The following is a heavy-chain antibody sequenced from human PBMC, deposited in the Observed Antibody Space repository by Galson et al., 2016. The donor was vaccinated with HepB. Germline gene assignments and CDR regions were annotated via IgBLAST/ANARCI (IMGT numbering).Heavy chain of an antibody. CDR2: IWYDGSNK. CDR3: ARAFGIAVAGIDY. CDR1: GFTFSRYA. Sequence: LRLSCAASGFTFSRYAMHWVRQAPGKGLEWVALIWYDGSNKYYADSVKGRFTISRDNSKNTLYLQMNSLRAEDTAVYYCARAFGIAVAGIDYWGQGTLVTVSS. J-gene: IGHJ4*02. V-gene: IGHV3-33*01. D-gene: IGHD6-19*01.